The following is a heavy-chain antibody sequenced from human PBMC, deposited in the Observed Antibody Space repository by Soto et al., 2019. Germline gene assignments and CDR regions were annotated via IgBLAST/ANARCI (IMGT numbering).Heavy chain of an antibody. CDR2: SNPNSGGT. Sequence: ASVKVSCKASGYTFTDYYVHWMRQAPRQGLEWMGWSNPNSGGTNYPQKVQGRVTMTRDKSISKASMELSRLRYDDTAVYYCARSYFYDTSGYYGPFDHWGQGTLVSVSS. CDR1: GYTFTDYY. J-gene: IGHJ4*02. D-gene: IGHD3-22*01. V-gene: IGHV1-2*02. CDR3: ARSYFYDTSGYYGPFDH.